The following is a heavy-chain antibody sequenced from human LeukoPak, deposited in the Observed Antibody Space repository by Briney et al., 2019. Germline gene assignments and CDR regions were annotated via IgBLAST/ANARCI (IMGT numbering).Heavy chain of an antibody. CDR1: GFTFSSYA. V-gene: IGHV3-30*14. D-gene: IGHD2-21*02. CDR2: ISYDGSNK. J-gene: IGHJ4*02. Sequence: GGSLRLSCAASGFTFSSYAMHWVRQAPGKGLEWVAVISYDGSNKYYADSVKGRFTISRDNSKNTMYLQMNSLRDEDTAVYYCRICGGDCSLIDYWGQGALVTVSS. CDR3: RICGGDCSLIDY.